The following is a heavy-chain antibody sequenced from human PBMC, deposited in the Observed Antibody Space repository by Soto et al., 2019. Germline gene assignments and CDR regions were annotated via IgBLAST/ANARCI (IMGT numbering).Heavy chain of an antibody. CDR2: INHSGST. CDR3: ARGIAAAGTGDYYYMDV. D-gene: IGHD6-13*01. J-gene: IGHJ6*03. V-gene: IGHV4-34*01. CDR1: GGSFSGYY. Sequence: SETLSLTCAVYGGSFSGYYWSWIRQPPGKGLEWIGEINHSGSTNYNPSLKSRVTISVDTSKNQFSLKLSSVTAADTAVYYCARGIAAAGTGDYYYMDVWGKGTTLTVSS.